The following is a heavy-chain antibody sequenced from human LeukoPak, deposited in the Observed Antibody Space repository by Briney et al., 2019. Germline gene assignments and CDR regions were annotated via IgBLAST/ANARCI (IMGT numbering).Heavy chain of an antibody. J-gene: IGHJ6*03. CDR2: ISAYNGYT. Sequence: ASVKVSCKASGYTFTSYGISWVRQAPGQGLEWMGWISAYNGYTNYAQKLQGRVTMTTDTSTSTAYMELRSLRSDDTAVYYCAREVVGADYYYYYYMDVWGKGTTVTVSS. CDR3: AREVVGADYYYYYYMDV. CDR1: GYTFTSYG. D-gene: IGHD1-26*01. V-gene: IGHV1-18*01.